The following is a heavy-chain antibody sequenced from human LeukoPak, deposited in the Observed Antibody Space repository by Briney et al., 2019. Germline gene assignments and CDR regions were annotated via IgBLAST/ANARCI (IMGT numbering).Heavy chain of an antibody. V-gene: IGHV4-39*07. Sequence: SETLSLTCTVSGGSISSSSYYWGWIRQPPGKGLEWIGSIYYSGSTYYNPSLKSRVTISVDTSKNQFSLKLSSVTAADTAVYYCARCAMNWDDAFDIWGQGTMVTVSS. CDR2: IYYSGST. D-gene: IGHD7-27*01. CDR1: GGSISSSSYY. CDR3: ARCAMNWDDAFDI. J-gene: IGHJ3*02.